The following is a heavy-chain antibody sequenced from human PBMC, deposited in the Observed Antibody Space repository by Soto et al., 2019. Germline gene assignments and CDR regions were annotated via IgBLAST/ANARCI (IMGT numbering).Heavy chain of an antibody. CDR2: IWYDGSNK. V-gene: IGHV3-33*01. D-gene: IGHD2-2*01. J-gene: IGHJ4*02. CDR1: GFTFSSYG. Sequence: PGGSLRLSCAASGFTFSSYGMHWVRQAPGKGLEWVAVIWYDGSNKYYADSVKGRFTISRDNSKNTLYLQMNSLRAEDTAVYYCARDSTAVVVPAAADYWGQGTLVTV. CDR3: ARDSTAVVVPAAADY.